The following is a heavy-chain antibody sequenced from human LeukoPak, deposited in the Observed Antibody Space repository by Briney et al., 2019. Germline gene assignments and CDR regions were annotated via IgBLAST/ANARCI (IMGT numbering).Heavy chain of an antibody. D-gene: IGHD4-11*01. CDR2: FKTNYNQV. J-gene: IGHJ4*02. CDR1: GFTFSDYA. Sequence: GGSLRLSCVASGFTFSDYAMNWVRQAPGKGLEWVSTFKTNYNQVYYAESVRGRFTISTDNSKNTAYLQMNSPRVEDTALYYCARSVPDYTRFDFWGQGALVTVSS. V-gene: IGHV3-23*05. CDR3: ARSVPDYTRFDF.